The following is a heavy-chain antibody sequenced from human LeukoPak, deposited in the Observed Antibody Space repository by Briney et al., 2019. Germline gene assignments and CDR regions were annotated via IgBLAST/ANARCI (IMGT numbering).Heavy chain of an antibody. CDR2: INPDGGST. CDR1: GYTFTSYW. Sequence: ASVKVSCKASGYTFTSYWIQWVRQAPGQGLEWMGLINPDGGSTAYALRFQGRVIMTRDTSTSTAYMDLSSLRSEDTAVYHCARAPRNSSTMLDFWGQGTLVTISS. J-gene: IGHJ4*02. V-gene: IGHV1-46*01. CDR3: ARAPRNSSTMLDF. D-gene: IGHD6-13*01.